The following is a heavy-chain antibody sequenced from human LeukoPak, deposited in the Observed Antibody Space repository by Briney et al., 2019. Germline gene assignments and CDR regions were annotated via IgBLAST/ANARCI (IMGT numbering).Heavy chain of an antibody. CDR1: GYTFTGYY. J-gene: IGHJ4*02. D-gene: IGHD6-19*01. V-gene: IGHV1-2*02. CDR2: INPKSGAT. Sequence: ASVNVSCKPSGYTFTGYYLHWVRQAPAQALEWMGWINPKSGATSKAQNLQGRVTRSRNTSRSTAYMDLSYLRSDDTAVYFCARDRVGSGWPRGFDFEFGGQGTLVTVSA. CDR3: ARDRVGSGWPRGFDFEF.